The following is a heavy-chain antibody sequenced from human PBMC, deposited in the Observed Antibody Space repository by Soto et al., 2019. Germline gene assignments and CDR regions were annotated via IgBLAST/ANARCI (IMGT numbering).Heavy chain of an antibody. CDR3: ADGTENFYP. Sequence: QITLKEAGPTVVTPTQTLTLTCTFSGFSRSSSGVGVRWIRQPPGKALEWLALIYWDDDKRYRPSLKSRLTIPKDTSKKQVVLKITNMDPVDTATYYGADGTENFYPWCKGTIVTVSS. CDR2: IYWDDDK. J-gene: IGHJ5*02. CDR1: GFSRSSSGVG. V-gene: IGHV2-5*02.